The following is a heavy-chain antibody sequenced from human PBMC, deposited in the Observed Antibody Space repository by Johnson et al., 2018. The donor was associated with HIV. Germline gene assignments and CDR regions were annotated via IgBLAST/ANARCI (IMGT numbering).Heavy chain of an antibody. CDR3: AKNWGSYGSEIDV. J-gene: IGHJ3*01. V-gene: IGHV3-66*01. D-gene: IGHD3-10*01. CDR2: IYSGGST. Sequence: VQLVESGGGLVQPGGSLRLSCAASGFTVSSNYMSWVRQAPGKGLEWVSIIYSGGSTYYADSVKGRFTFSRDNSKNTLYLQMNSLRAEDTSVYYCAKNWGSYGSEIDVWGQGTMVTVSS. CDR1: GFTVSSNY.